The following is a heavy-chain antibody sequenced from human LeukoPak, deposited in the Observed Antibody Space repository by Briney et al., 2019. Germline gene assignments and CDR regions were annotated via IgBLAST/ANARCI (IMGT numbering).Heavy chain of an antibody. J-gene: IGHJ4*02. D-gene: IGHD3-22*01. CDR1: GDSVSSNSAA. CDR3: AREGGDLGKYYYDSSGYGTLDY. Sequence: SQTLSLTCAISGDSVSSNSAAWNWIRQSPSRGLEWLGRTYYRSKWYNDYAVSVKSRITINPDTSKNQFSLQLNSVTPEDTAVYYCAREGGDLGKYYYDSSGYGTLDYWGQGTLVTVSS. V-gene: IGHV6-1*01. CDR2: TYYRSKWYN.